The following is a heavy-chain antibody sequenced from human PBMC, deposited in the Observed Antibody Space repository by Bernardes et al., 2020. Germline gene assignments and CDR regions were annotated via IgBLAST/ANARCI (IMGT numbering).Heavy chain of an antibody. V-gene: IGHV4-34*01. D-gene: IGHD4-17*01. CDR3: ARGGLRWSSAVY. J-gene: IGHJ4*02. CDR1: GGSFSGYY. Sequence: SETLSLTCAVYGGSFSGYYWSWIRQPPGKGLEWIGEINHSGSTNYNPSLKSRVTISVDTSKNQFSLKLSSVTAADTAVYYCARGGLRWSSAVYWGQGTLVTVSS. CDR2: INHSGST.